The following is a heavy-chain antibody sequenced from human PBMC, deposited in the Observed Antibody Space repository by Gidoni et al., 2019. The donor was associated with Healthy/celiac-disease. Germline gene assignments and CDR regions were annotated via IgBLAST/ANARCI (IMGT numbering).Heavy chain of an antibody. J-gene: IGHJ6*02. Sequence: QVQLQQWGAGLLKPSETLSLTCAVYGGSFSGYYWSWIRQPPGKGLEWIGEINHSGSTNYNPSLKSRVTISVDTSKNQFSLKLSSVTAADTAVYYCARGRTGYYYYGMDVWGQGTTVTVS. CDR3: ARGRTGYYYYGMDV. CDR2: INHSGST. V-gene: IGHV4-34*01. CDR1: GGSFSGYY.